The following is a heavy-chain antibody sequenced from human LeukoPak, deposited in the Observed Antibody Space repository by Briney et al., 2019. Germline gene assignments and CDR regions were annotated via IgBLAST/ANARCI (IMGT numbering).Heavy chain of an antibody. D-gene: IGHD6-13*01. Sequence: PSETLSLTCAVSGGSINSSSYYWGWIRQPPGKGLEWIGSIYYGGSTYYNPSLKSRVTISVDMSKNQFSLKLSSVTAADTAVYYCARHRNRLGAAAGTATDYWGQGTLVTVSS. CDR3: ARHRNRLGAAAGTATDY. CDR2: IYYGGST. CDR1: GGSINSSSYY. J-gene: IGHJ4*02. V-gene: IGHV4-39*07.